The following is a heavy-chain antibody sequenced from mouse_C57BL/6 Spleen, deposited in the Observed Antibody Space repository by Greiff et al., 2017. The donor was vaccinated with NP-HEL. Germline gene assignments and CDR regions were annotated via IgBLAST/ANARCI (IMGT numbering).Heavy chain of an antibody. CDR3: ARWDSGYDY. Sequence: QVQLQQPGAELVMPGASVKLSCKASGYTFTSYWMHWVKQRPGQGLEWIREIDPSDSYTNYNRKFKGKSTLTVDKSSSTAYMQLSSLTSEDSAVYYCARWDSGYDYWGQGTTLTVSS. CDR1: GYTFTSYW. D-gene: IGHD3-2*02. V-gene: IGHV1-69*01. CDR2: IDPSDSYT. J-gene: IGHJ2*01.